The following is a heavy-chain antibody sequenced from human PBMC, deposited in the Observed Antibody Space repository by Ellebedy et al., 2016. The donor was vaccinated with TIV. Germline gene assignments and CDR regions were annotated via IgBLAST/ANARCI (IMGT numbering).Heavy chain of an antibody. V-gene: IGHV2-5*02. Sequence: SGPTLVKPTQTLTLTCTFSGFSVNTRGMGVGWIRQSPGKALEWLALVYGDDFKRYRPSLMSRVTITKDTPKNQVVLTMTNMDPVDTATYYCAHRTGDYFGHFDYWGQGTLVSVSS. J-gene: IGHJ4*02. CDR1: GFSVNTRGMG. CDR3: AHRTGDYFGHFDY. CDR2: VYGDDFK. D-gene: IGHD3-9*01.